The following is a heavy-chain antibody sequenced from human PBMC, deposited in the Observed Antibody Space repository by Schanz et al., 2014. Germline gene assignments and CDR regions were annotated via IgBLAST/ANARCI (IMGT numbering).Heavy chain of an antibody. Sequence: EVQLVESGGGLVQPGGSLRLSCVASGFTFFGSFAMSWVRQAPGKGLEWVSTLSGSGAGTFYADSVKGRFTISRDNGKKSLYLQMNSLRAEDTAVYYCAKVAPAATYLDSWGLGTLVTVSS. CDR3: AKVAPAATYLDS. J-gene: IGHJ4*02. D-gene: IGHD2-2*01. V-gene: IGHV3-23*04. CDR2: LSGSGAGT. CDR1: GFTFFGSFA.